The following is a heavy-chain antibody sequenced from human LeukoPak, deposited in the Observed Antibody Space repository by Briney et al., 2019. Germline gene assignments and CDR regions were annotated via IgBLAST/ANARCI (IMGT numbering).Heavy chain of an antibody. Sequence: ASVKVSCKASGYTFTGYYMRWVRQAPGQGLEWMGWINPNSGGTNYAQKFQGRVTMTRDTSISTAYMELSRLRSDDTAVYYCARVNLIFGVVRTNWFDPWGQGTLVTVSS. V-gene: IGHV1-2*02. CDR1: GYTFTGYY. D-gene: IGHD3-3*01. CDR2: INPNSGGT. CDR3: ARVNLIFGVVRTNWFDP. J-gene: IGHJ5*02.